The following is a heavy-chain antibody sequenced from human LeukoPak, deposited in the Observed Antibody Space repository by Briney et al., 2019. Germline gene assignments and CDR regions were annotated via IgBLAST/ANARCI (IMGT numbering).Heavy chain of an antibody. D-gene: IGHD3-3*01. Sequence: GASVKVSCKVSGYTLTELSMHWVRQAPGKGLEWMGGFDPEDGETIYAQKFQGRVTITADESTSTAYMELSSLRSEDTAVYYCARPGVVPYYYYGMDVWGQGTTVTVSS. CDR1: GYTLTELS. CDR2: FDPEDGET. J-gene: IGHJ6*02. V-gene: IGHV1-24*01. CDR3: ARPGVVPYYYYGMDV.